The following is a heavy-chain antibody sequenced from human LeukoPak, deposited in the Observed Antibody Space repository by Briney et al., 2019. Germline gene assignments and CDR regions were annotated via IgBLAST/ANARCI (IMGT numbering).Heavy chain of an antibody. CDR3: ARASTVRGVADHDY. CDR2: MNPNSGNT. D-gene: IGHD3-10*01. J-gene: IGHJ4*02. Sequence: ASVKVSCKASGYTFTSYDINWVRQATGQGLEWMGWMNPNSGNTGYAQRFQGRVTMTRNTSISTAYMELSSLRSDDTAVYYCARASTVRGVADHDYWGQGTLVTVSS. V-gene: IGHV1-8*01. CDR1: GYTFTSYD.